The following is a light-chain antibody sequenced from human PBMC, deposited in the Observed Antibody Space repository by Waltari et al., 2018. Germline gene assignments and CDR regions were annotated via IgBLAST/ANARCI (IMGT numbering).Light chain of an antibody. CDR1: NIGSKS. V-gene: IGLV3-21*03. CDR3: QVWDSSSDPFYV. CDR2: DDS. J-gene: IGLJ1*01. Sequence: SYVLTQPPSVSVAPGKTARITCGGNNIGSKSVHWYQQKPGQAPVLVVYDDSDRPSGITERFSGSNSGNTATLTISRVEAGDEADYYCQVWDSSSDPFYVFGTGTKVTVL.